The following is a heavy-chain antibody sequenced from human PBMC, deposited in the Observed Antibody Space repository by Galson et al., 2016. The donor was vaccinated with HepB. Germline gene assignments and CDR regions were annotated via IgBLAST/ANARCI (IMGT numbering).Heavy chain of an antibody. D-gene: IGHD1-26*01. J-gene: IGHJ4*02. CDR3: ARDSGSYYAKPSVFDY. CDR1: GYTFTSYG. CDR2: ISAFSGVT. V-gene: IGHV1-18*01. Sequence: SVKVSCKASGYTFTSYGVSWVRQAPGQGLEWMGWISAFSGVTRYAKKLQGRITMTTDTSLGTAYMELGNLISDDTAVYYCARDSGSYYAKPSVFDYWGQGTLVTVSS.